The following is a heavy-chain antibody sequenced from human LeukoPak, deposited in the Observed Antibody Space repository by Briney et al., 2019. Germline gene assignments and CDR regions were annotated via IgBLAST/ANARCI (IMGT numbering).Heavy chain of an antibody. CDR3: LLSNLHYYYYYMDV. Sequence: GGSLRLSCAASGFTFSGSAMHWFRQASGKGLEWVGRIRSKANSYATAYAASVKGRFTISRDDSKNTAYLQMNSLKTEDTAVYYCLLSNLHYYYYYMDVWGKGTTVTVSS. J-gene: IGHJ6*03. CDR1: GFTFSGSA. CDR2: IRSKANSYAT. V-gene: IGHV3-73*01.